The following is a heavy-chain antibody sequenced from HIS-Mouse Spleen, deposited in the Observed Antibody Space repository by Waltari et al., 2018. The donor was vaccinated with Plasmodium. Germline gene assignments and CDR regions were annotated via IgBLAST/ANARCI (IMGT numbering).Heavy chain of an antibody. Sequence: VQLVESGGVLIQPGGSLSLSCAASAFTVSSHYMSWVRQASGTGLEWVSVSYSGSSTYYADSVNGRFTISRDNSKNTLYLQMNSLRAEDTAVYYCARGMKGSSSAFDIWGQGTMVTVSS. V-gene: IGHV3-53*01. J-gene: IGHJ3*02. CDR1: AFTVSSHY. D-gene: IGHD6-6*01. CDR2: SYSGSST. CDR3: ARGMKGSSSAFDI.